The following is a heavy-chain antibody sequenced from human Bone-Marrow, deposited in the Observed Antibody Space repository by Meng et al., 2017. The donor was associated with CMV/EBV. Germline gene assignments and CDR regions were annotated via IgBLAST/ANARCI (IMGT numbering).Heavy chain of an antibody. Sequence: CAASGFTVSVNYISWVRHSPGTGLGWVSVIYSGCSTYYADSVTVRFTSSRDNSKNTLYLQMNSLRDEDTAMYYCAITQKWNPTYFEHWGQGTLVTVSS. J-gene: IGHJ4*02. V-gene: IGHV3-53*05. D-gene: IGHD1-1*01. CDR3: AITQKWNPTYFEH. CDR1: GFTVSVNY. CDR2: IYSGCST.